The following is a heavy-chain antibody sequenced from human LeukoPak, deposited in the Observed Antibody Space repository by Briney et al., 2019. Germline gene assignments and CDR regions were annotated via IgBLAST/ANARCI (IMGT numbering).Heavy chain of an antibody. CDR2: FDPEDGET. Sequence: ASAKVSCKVSGYTLTELSMHWVRQAPGKGLEWMGGFDPEDGETIYAQKFQGRVTMTEDTSPDTAYMELSSLRSEDTAVYYCATDRGFNFAFDYWGQGTLVTVSS. CDR3: ATDRGFNFAFDY. V-gene: IGHV1-24*01. D-gene: IGHD3-10*01. CDR1: GYTLTELS. J-gene: IGHJ4*02.